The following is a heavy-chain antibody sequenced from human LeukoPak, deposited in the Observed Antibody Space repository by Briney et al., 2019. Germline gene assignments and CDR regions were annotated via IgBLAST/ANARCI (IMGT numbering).Heavy chain of an antibody. CDR2: IYTSGST. Sequence: PSETLSLTCTVSGGSISSYYWSWIRQPAGKGLEWIGRIYTSGSTNYNPSLKSRVTMSVDTSKNQFSLKLSSVTAADTAVYYCARDPRGGGAAAGRDAFDIWGQGTMVTVSS. CDR3: ARDPRGGGAAAGRDAFDI. D-gene: IGHD6-13*01. J-gene: IGHJ3*02. V-gene: IGHV4-4*07. CDR1: GGSISSYY.